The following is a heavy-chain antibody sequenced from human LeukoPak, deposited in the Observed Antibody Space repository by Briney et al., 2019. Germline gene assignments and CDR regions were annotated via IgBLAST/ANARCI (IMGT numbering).Heavy chain of an antibody. V-gene: IGHV3-30*02. CDR3: AKGGRQLEAHFDY. CDR1: GFTFSSYG. CDR2: IWYGGSNK. Sequence: GGSLRLSCAASGFTFSSYGMHWVRQAPGKGLEWVAVIWYGGSNKYYADSVKGRFTISRDNSKNTLYLQMNSLRAEDTAVYYCAKGGRQLEAHFDYWGQGTLVTVSS. J-gene: IGHJ4*02. D-gene: IGHD6-6*01.